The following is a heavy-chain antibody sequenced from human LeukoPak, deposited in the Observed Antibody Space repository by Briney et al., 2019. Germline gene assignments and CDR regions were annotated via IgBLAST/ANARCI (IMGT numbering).Heavy chain of an antibody. CDR2: IKQDGSEK. J-gene: IGHJ6*03. Sequence: GGSLRLSCSASGFTFSNYEMNWVRQAPGKGLEWVANIKQDGSEKYYVDSVKGRFTISRDNAKNSLYLQMNSLRAEDTAVYYCARGINMVRGVSLYYYYMDVWGKGTTVTVSS. CDR3: ARGINMVRGVSLYYYYMDV. D-gene: IGHD3-10*01. V-gene: IGHV3-7*01. CDR1: GFTFSNYE.